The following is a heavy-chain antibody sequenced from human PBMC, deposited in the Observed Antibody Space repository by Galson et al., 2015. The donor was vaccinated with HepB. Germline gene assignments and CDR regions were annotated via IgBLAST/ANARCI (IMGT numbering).Heavy chain of an antibody. V-gene: IGHV3-30*04. D-gene: IGHD3-22*01. CDR2: ISYDGNNK. CDR3: AKDHDYFDTSGHFDS. J-gene: IGHJ4*02. CDR1: GFTFSGYA. Sequence: SLRLSCAASGFTFSGYAMSWVRQAPGKGLEWVALISYDGNNKYYADSVKGRFTISRDNSKNTLYLQMNSLRAEDTAVYYCAKDHDYFDTSGHFDSWGQGTLVTVSS.